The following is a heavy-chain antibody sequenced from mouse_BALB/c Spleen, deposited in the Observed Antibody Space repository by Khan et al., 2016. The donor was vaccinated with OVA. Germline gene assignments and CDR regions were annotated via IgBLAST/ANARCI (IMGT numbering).Heavy chain of an antibody. J-gene: IGHJ2*01. D-gene: IGHD1-1*01. CDR1: GYTFSGYW. V-gene: IGHV1-9*01. CDR3: ERVNYGRRDYFDY. Sequence: VQLQQSGAELMKPGASVKISCKATGYTFSGYWLEWVKQRPGHGLEWIGEILPGSGSRNYNEKFKGKATFTADISSKTTYMQLSSLTSEDSAVNYGERVNYGRRDYFDYWGQGTTLTVSS. CDR2: ILPGSGSR.